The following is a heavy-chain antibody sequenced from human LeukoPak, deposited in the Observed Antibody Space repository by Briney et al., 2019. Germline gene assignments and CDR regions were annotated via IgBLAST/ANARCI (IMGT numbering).Heavy chain of an antibody. CDR2: ISWDGGST. V-gene: IGHV3-43D*03. J-gene: IGHJ4*02. D-gene: IGHD3-22*01. Sequence: GGSLRLSCAASGFTLDDYAMHWVRQAPGKGLEWVSLISWDGGSTYYADSVKGRFTISRDNSKNSLYLQMNSLRAEDTALYYCAKDMGYDSTGSNFDYWGQGTLVTVSS. CDR3: AKDMGYDSTGSNFDY. CDR1: GFTLDDYA.